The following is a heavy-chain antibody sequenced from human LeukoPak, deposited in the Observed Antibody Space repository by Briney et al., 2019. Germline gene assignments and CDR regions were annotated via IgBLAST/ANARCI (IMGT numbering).Heavy chain of an antibody. Sequence: PGGSLRLSCGASGFTFSSYGIHWVRQAPGKGLEWVAFIRYDGSNKYYADSVKGRFTISRDNSKNTLYLQMNSLRAEDTAVYYCAKDLRRLGARGYYMDVWGKGTTVTVSS. CDR3: AKDLRRLGARGYYMDV. D-gene: IGHD7-27*01. V-gene: IGHV3-30*02. CDR2: IRYDGSNK. CDR1: GFTFSSYG. J-gene: IGHJ6*03.